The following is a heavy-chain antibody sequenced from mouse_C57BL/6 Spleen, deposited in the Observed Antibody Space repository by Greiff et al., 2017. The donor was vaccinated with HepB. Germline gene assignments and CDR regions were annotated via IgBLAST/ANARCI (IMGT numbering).Heavy chain of an antibody. CDR3: ARSDYYGDPFDY. D-gene: IGHD1-1*01. J-gene: IGHJ2*01. Sequence: EVQLQQSGPELVKPGASVKIPCKASGYTFTDYNMDWVKQSHGKSLEWIGDINPNHGGTIYNQKFKGKATLTVDKSSSTAYMELRSLTSEDTAVYYCARSDYYGDPFDYWGQGTTLTVSS. CDR1: GYTFTDYN. CDR2: INPNHGGT. V-gene: IGHV1-18*01.